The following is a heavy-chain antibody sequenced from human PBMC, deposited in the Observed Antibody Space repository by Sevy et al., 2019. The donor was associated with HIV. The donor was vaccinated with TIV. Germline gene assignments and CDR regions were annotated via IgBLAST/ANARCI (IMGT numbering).Heavy chain of an antibody. D-gene: IGHD3-10*01. J-gene: IGHJ6*02. CDR3: ARGGSSGRRYYYYYYGMDV. CDR2: IKSKTDGGTT. Sequence: GGSLRLSCAASGFTFSNAWMNWVRQAPGKGLEWVGRIKSKTDGGTTDYAAPVKGRFTISRDDSKNTLYLQMNSLRAEDTAVYYCARGGSSGRRYYYYYYGMDVWGQGTTVTVSS. V-gene: IGHV3-15*07. CDR1: GFTFSNAW.